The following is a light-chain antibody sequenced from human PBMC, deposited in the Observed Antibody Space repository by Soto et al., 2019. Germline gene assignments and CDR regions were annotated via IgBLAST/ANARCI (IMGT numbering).Light chain of an antibody. Sequence: DIQMTQSPSTLSASVGDRVTITCRASQSISTWLAWYQQKPGKAPKLLIYDASSLESGVPSRFSGSGSGTEFTLTISSLQPDDFETYYCYQYNSYSRALGQGTTVGIK. CDR3: YQYNSYSRA. V-gene: IGKV1-5*01. J-gene: IGKJ1*01. CDR1: QSISTW. CDR2: DAS.